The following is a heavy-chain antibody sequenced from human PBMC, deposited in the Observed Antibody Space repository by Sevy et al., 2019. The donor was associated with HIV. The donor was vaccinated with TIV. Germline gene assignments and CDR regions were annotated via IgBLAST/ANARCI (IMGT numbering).Heavy chain of an antibody. CDR2: IIPIFGTP. D-gene: IGHD1-26*01. CDR1: GGTFSRYA. CDR3: VRDAYRAFPPSHYGMDV. V-gene: IGHV1-69*13. Sequence: GASVKVSCKASGGTFSRYAISWVRQAPGQGLEWMGGIIPIFGTPNYAQKFQGRVTITADESTSKAYMELRSLKSEDTAVYHCVRDAYRAFPPSHYGMDVWDQGTTVTVSS. J-gene: IGHJ6*02.